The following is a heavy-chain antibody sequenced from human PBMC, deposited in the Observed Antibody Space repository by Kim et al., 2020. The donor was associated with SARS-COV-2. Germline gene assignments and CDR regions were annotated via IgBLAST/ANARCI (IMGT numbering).Heavy chain of an antibody. J-gene: IGHJ6*02. D-gene: IGHD3-9*01. CDR3: AKGPILTGYYYYYGMDV. V-gene: IGHV3-23*01. Sequence: GGSLRLSCAASGFTFSSYAMSWVRQAPGKGLEWVSAISGSGGSTYYADSVKGRFTISRDNSKNTLYLQMNSLRAEDTAVYYCAKGPILTGYYYYYGMDVWGQGTTVTVSS. CDR1: GFTFSSYA. CDR2: ISGSGGST.